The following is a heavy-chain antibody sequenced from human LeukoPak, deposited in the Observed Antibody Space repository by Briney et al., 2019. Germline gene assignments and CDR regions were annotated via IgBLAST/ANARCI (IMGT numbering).Heavy chain of an antibody. D-gene: IGHD3-3*01. CDR3: ARHAWDSWSGYYDY. CDR2: IYHSGST. J-gene: IGHJ4*02. CDR1: GYSISSGYY. Sequence: PSETLSLTCAVSGYSISSGYYWGWIRQPPGKGLEWIGSIYHSGSTYYNPSLKSRVTISVDTSKNQFSLKLSSVTAADTAVYYCARHAWDSWSGYYDYWGQGTLVTVSS. V-gene: IGHV4-38-2*01.